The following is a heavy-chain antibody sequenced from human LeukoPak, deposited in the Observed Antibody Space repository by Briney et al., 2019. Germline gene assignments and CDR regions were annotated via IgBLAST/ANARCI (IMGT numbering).Heavy chain of an antibody. CDR2: IIPDGSEK. D-gene: IGHD3-10*01. Sequence: GGSLRLSCAASGFTFSSYWMTWVRQAPGKGLEWAANIIPDGSEKYYVDSVKGRFTISRDNAKNSLYLQVNSLRAEDTAVYYCARVEALYNSGSVWAYWGQGTLVTVSS. CDR3: ARVEALYNSGSVWAY. CDR1: GFTFSSYW. V-gene: IGHV3-7*01. J-gene: IGHJ4*02.